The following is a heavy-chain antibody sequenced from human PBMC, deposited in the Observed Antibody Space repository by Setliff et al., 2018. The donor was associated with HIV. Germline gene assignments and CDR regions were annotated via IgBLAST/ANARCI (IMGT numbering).Heavy chain of an antibody. CDR3: TREGRGDPAMATTRIDY. V-gene: IGHV4-39*02. CDR1: GDSISSGSYF. D-gene: IGHD1-1*01. CDR2: IYYTGFA. Sequence: SETLSLTCSVSGDSISSGSYFWGWIRQTPGEGLEWIGNIYYTGFAYYNPSLKSRVTISLGTSKTHFFLNLTSVTDADTAVYFCTREGRGDPAMATTRIDYWGQGKLVTVSS. J-gene: IGHJ4*02.